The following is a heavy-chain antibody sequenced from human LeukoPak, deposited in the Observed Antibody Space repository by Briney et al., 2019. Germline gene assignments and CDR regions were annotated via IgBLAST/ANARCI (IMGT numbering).Heavy chain of an antibody. CDR1: GGSISSSSYY. CDR3: AIPLDTAMVPFDY. D-gene: IGHD5-18*01. J-gene: IGHJ4*02. V-gene: IGHV4-39*01. Sequence: SETLSLTCTVSGGSISSSSYYWGWIRQPPGKGLEWIGSIYYSGSTYYNPSLKSRVTISVDTSKNQFSLKLSSETAADTAVYYCAIPLDTAMVPFDYWGQGTLVTVSS. CDR2: IYYSGST.